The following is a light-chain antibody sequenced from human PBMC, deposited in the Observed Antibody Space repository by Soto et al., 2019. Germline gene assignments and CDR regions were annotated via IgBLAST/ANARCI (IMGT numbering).Light chain of an antibody. Sequence: EIVMTQSPSSLSVAPGETATLSCRASQSISNSLAWYQQKPGQAPSLLIYGASTRATGIPARFSGSGSGTEFTLTISSLQSEDSALYYCQQYNNLPPRTFGQGTKLEI. V-gene: IGKV3-15*01. CDR2: GAS. CDR1: QSISNS. J-gene: IGKJ2*01. CDR3: QQYNNLPPRT.